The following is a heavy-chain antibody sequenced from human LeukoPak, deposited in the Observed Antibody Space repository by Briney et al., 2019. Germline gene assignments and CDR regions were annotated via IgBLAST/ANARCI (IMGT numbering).Heavy chain of an antibody. CDR1: GSTFSSYA. D-gene: IGHD3-10*01. Sequence: PGRSLRLSCTAPGSTFSSYAIHWIRQAPGKGLEWVALVWHDGGNKYYADSVKGRFTISRDNSKNTVYLQMNSLRAEDTAVYYCARELFGSGSCPDYWGQGTLATVSS. J-gene: IGHJ4*02. V-gene: IGHV3-33*01. CDR3: ARELFGSGSCPDY. CDR2: VWHDGGNK.